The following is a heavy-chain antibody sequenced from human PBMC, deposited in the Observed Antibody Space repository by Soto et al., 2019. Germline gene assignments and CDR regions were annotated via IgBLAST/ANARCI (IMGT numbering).Heavy chain of an antibody. CDR2: IYYSGST. CDR3: ARHSVARGIYYGSGSSLGPGFMDV. V-gene: IGHV4-39*01. J-gene: IGHJ6*02. CDR1: GGSISSSSYY. D-gene: IGHD3-10*01. Sequence: SETLSLTCTVSGGSISSSSYYWGWIRQPPGKGLEWIGSIYYSGSTYYNPSLKSRVTISVDTSKNQFSLKLSSVTAADTAVYYCARHSVARGIYYGSGSSLGPGFMDVWGQGTTVTVSS.